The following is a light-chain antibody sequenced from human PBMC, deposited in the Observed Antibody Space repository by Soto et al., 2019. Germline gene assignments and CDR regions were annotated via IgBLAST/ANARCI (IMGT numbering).Light chain of an antibody. CDR1: QSLSSY. V-gene: IGKV3-20*01. J-gene: IGKJ5*01. Sequence: EIVLTQSPGTLSLSPWERATLSCRASQSLSSYLAWYQQKPGQAPRLLIYGASSRATGIPDRFSGSGSGTDFSLTISRLEREDFAVYYCQQYGSSPITFGQGTRLEIK. CDR3: QQYGSSPIT. CDR2: GAS.